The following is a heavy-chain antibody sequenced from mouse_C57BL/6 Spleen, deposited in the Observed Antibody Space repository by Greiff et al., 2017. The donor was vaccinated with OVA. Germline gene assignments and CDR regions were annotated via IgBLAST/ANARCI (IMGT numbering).Heavy chain of an antibody. Sequence: VQLQQPGTELVKPGASVKMSCKASGYTFTDYYMNWVKQSHGKSLEWIGVINPYNGGTSYNQKFKGKATLTVDKSSSTAYMELNSLTSEDSAVYYCARNYYGSSPHYAMDYWGQGTSVTVSS. D-gene: IGHD1-1*01. CDR2: INPYNGGT. V-gene: IGHV1-19*01. CDR1: GYTFTDYY. J-gene: IGHJ4*01. CDR3: ARNYYGSSPHYAMDY.